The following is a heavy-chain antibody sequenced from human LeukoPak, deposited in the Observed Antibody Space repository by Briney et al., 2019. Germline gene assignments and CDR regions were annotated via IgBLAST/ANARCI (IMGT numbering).Heavy chain of an antibody. CDR3: ARGSFWFDP. CDR2: ISAYNGNT. D-gene: IGHD2-15*01. CDR1: GYTFTTHG. J-gene: IGHJ5*02. V-gene: IGHV1-18*01. Sequence: ASVKVSCRASGYTFTTHGISWVRQAPGQGLEWMGWISAYNGNTNYAQKFHGRVTMTTDTSTNTAYMELKSLRSDDTAVYYCARGSFWFDPWGQGTLVTVSS.